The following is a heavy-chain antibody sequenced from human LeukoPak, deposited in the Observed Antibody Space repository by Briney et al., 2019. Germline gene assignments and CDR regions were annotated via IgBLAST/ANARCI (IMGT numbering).Heavy chain of an antibody. CDR3: ARDRSSGWYFAFDF. D-gene: IGHD6-19*01. V-gene: IGHV3-23*01. CDR2: ISGSGDST. CDR1: GFTFSSYG. J-gene: IGHJ3*01. Sequence: GETLRLSCAASGFTFSSYGMSWVRQAPGKGLEWVSTISGSGDSTYYADSVKGRFTISRDNAKNSLDLQMNSLRAEDTAVYYCARDRSSGWYFAFDFWGQGTMVTVSS.